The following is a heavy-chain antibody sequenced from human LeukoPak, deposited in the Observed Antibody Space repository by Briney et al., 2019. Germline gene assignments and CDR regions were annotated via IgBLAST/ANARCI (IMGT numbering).Heavy chain of an antibody. CDR2: IWYDGSNK. D-gene: IGHD2-2*01. V-gene: IGHV3-33*08. CDR1: GFTFSSYG. J-gene: IGHJ4*02. Sequence: PGGSLRLSCAASGFTFSSYGMHWVRQAPGKGLEWVAVIWYDGSNKYYADSVKGRFTISRDNSKNTLYLQMNSLRAEDTAVYYCARRYCSSTSCSGPFDYWGQGTLVTVSS. CDR3: ARRYCSSTSCSGPFDY.